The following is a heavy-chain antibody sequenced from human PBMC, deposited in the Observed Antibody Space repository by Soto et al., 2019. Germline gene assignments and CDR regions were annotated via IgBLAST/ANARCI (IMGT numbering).Heavy chain of an antibody. CDR1: GFTFNTYC. V-gene: IGHV3-30*18. CDR3: AKDGGYGAYFFHYYGMDV. Sequence: GGSLRLSCAACGFTFNTYCIHWVRQAPCKGLEWVAVISYDGVNKYYADSVKGRFTISRDDSKNTLYLQMYSLRAEDTAVYYCAKDGGYGAYFFHYYGMDVGGQGTTFTLSS. J-gene: IGHJ6*01. D-gene: IGHD4-17*01. CDR2: ISYDGVNK.